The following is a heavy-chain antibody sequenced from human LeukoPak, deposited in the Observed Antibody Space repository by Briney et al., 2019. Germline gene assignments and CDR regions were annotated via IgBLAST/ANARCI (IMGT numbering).Heavy chain of an antibody. J-gene: IGHJ4*02. CDR3: ARLNRGYCSGPSCYMEPGAGH. Sequence: PGGSLRLSCAASGFTFSTFWMSWVRQAPGKGLECVANIKEHGGETYYLDSVRGRFTISRDNAKNSVYLQMNSLRAEDTAVYYCARLNRGYCSGPSCYMEPGAGHWGRGILVTVSS. D-gene: IGHD2-8*02. V-gene: IGHV3-7*01. CDR1: GFTFSTFW. CDR2: IKEHGGET.